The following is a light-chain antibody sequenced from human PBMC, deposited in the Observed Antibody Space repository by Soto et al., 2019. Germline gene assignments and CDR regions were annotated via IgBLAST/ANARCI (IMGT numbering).Light chain of an antibody. CDR3: QQYNNWPPMYT. J-gene: IGKJ2*01. CDR1: QSVSSK. V-gene: IGKV3-15*01. Sequence: EVVMTQSPATLSVSPGERATLSYRASQSVSSKLAWYQQKPGQAPRLLIYGASTRATGIPARFSGSGSGTDFTLTISSLQSEDFAVYYCQQYNNWPPMYTFGQGTKLEIK. CDR2: GAS.